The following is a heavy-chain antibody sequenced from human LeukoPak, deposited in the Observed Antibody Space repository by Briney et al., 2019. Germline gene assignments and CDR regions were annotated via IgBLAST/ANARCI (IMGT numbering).Heavy chain of an antibody. J-gene: IGHJ4*02. CDR3: AKVGDGYNEPFDY. V-gene: IGHV3-23*01. Sequence: GGSLRLSCAASGFTFTNYWMTWVRQAPGKGLEWVSAISGSGGSTYYADSVKGRFTISRDNSKNTLYLQMNSLRAEDTAVYYCAKVGDGYNEPFDYWGQGTLVTVSS. D-gene: IGHD5-24*01. CDR2: ISGSGGST. CDR1: GFTFTNYW.